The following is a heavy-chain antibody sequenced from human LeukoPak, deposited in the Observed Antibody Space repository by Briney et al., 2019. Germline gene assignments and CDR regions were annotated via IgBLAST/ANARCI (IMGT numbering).Heavy chain of an antibody. Sequence: GGSLRLSCAASGFTFSDYYMSWIRQAPGKGLEWVSYISGSGTTIYYADSVKGRFTLSRDNAKNSLYLQMNSLRAEDTAVYYCASSGWYSTPNWFDPWGQGTLVIVSS. V-gene: IGHV3-11*04. CDR2: ISGSGTTI. CDR3: ASSGWYSTPNWFDP. J-gene: IGHJ5*02. D-gene: IGHD6-19*01. CDR1: GFTFSDYY.